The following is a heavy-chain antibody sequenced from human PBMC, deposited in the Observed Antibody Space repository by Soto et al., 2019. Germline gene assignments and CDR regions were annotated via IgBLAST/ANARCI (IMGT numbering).Heavy chain of an antibody. V-gene: IGHV1-18*01. CDR3: ARGPDGAPRRALLYPEYFQH. D-gene: IGHD4-17*01. CDR2: ISAYNGNT. J-gene: IGHJ1*01. CDR1: GYTFTSYG. Sequence: ASVKVSCKASGYTFTSYGISWVRQAPGQGLEWMGWISAYNGNTNYAQKLQGRVTMTTDTSTSTAYMELRSLRSDDTAVYYCARGPDGAPRRALLYPEYFQHWGQGTLVTVSS.